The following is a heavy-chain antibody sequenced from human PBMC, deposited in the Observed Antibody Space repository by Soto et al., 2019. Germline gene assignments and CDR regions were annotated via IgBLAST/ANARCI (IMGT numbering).Heavy chain of an antibody. J-gene: IGHJ4*02. CDR1: GYTFTSYY. CDR2: INPSGGST. Sequence: PGESLKISCKASGYTFTSYYMHWVRQAPGQGLEWMGIINPSGGSTSYAQKFQGRVTMTRDTSTSTVYMELSSLRSEDTAVYYCARDTSLSGSPLYYFDYWGQGTLVTVSS. D-gene: IGHD1-26*01. CDR3: ARDTSLSGSPLYYFDY. V-gene: IGHV1-46*01.